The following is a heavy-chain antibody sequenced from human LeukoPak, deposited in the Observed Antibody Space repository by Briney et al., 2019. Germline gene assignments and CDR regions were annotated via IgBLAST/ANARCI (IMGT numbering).Heavy chain of an antibody. V-gene: IGHV3-33*08. CDR2: RWHDGSKI. CDR3: AREDSGGYSLDS. J-gene: IGHJ4*02. Sequence: GGSLRLSCAASGFTFNSYTMNWVRQAPGKGLEWVAIRWHDGSKIYYADSVKGRFTISRDSAKNTLDLQMNSLTLEDTAVYYCAREDSGGYSLDSWGQGTLVTVSS. D-gene: IGHD3-22*01. CDR1: GFTFNSYT.